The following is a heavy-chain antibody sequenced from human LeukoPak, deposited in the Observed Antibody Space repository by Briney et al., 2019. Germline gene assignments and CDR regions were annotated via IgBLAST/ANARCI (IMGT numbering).Heavy chain of an antibody. CDR1: GFTFSSCA. CDR3: AKDQSRVGASDPFDY. Sequence: GGSLRLSCEASGFTFSSCAMTWVRQTAGKGLEWVSSISGSGATTYYADSVKGRFTISRDNSNNTLYLQMNSLRAEDTAVYYCAKDQSRVGASDPFDYGGQGVLVTVSS. D-gene: IGHD1-26*01. CDR2: ISGSGATT. V-gene: IGHV3-23*01. J-gene: IGHJ4*02.